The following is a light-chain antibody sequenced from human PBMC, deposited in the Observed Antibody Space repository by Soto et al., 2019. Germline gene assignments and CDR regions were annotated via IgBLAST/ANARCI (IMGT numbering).Light chain of an antibody. V-gene: IGKV1-9*01. Sequence: DIHLTQSASFLSASVGDRVTVSCRASQDISTSLAWFQQKAGKVPQLLVYPASTLQDGVPSRFSGSGSGTYFTLTINNLQAEDFATYYCQHLRTYPFSFGPGTKLDIK. CDR2: PAS. J-gene: IGKJ2*03. CDR3: QHLRTYPFS. CDR1: QDISTS.